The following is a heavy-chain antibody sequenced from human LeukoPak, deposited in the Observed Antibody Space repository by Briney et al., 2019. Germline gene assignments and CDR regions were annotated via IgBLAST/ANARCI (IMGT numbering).Heavy chain of an antibody. CDR2: IRYDGSNK. CDR3: AKDSPLGSGSWLDYYYYYYMDV. D-gene: IGHD6-13*01. CDR1: GFTFSSYG. V-gene: IGHV3-30*02. J-gene: IGHJ6*03. Sequence: GGSLRLSCAASGFTFSSYGMHWVRQAPGKGLEWVAFIRYDGSNKYYADSVKGRFTISRDNSKNTLYLQMNSLRAEDTAVYYCAKDSPLGSGSWLDYYYYYYMDVWGKGTTVTVSS.